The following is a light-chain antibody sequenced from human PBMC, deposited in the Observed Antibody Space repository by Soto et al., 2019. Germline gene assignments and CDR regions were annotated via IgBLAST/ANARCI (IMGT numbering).Light chain of an antibody. CDR2: DAS. Sequence: DIQMTQSPSTLSASLGDRVTITCRASQSISTWLAWYQHKPGKAPKFLISDASNLASGVPARFSGSGPATKSALTISSLQPDDLATYRGQLHKTYPVYTFGQGTKLEIK. J-gene: IGKJ2*01. CDR1: QSISTW. CDR3: QLHKTYPVYT. V-gene: IGKV1-5*01.